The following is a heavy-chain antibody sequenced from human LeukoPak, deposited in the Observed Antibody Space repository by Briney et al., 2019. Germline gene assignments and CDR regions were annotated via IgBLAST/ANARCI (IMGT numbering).Heavy chain of an antibody. CDR2: ISGASSYI. V-gene: IGHV3-21*06. J-gene: IGHJ4*02. Sequence: GGSLRLSCAASGFTLSSYYMNWVRQAPGKGLEWVSSISGASSYISYADSVKGRFTISRDNAKNSLYLQMNSLRAEDTAVYYCARDPGGNTYGRYFDYWGQGTLVTVSS. CDR3: ARDPGGNTYGRYFDY. D-gene: IGHD5-18*01. CDR1: GFTLSSYY.